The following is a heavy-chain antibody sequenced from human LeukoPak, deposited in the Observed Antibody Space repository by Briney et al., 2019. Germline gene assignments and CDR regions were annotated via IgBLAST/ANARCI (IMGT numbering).Heavy chain of an antibody. CDR1: GFTFSSYA. J-gene: IGHJ6*03. CDR3: AKAYSNYGYYMDV. D-gene: IGHD4-11*01. Sequence: GGSLRLSCAATGFTFSSYAMSWVRQAPGKGLEWVSAISGSGGSTYYADSVKGRFTISRDNSKNTLYLQMNSLRAEDTAVYYCAKAYSNYGYYMDVWGKGTTVTVSS. V-gene: IGHV3-23*01. CDR2: ISGSGGST.